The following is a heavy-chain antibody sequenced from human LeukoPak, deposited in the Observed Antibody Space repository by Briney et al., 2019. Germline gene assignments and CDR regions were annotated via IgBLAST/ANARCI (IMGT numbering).Heavy chain of an antibody. CDR1: GFTFSSYD. D-gene: IGHD1-14*01. CDR2: ISYDGGNK. V-gene: IGHV3-30*03. CDR3: ARSYQRYYFDY. Sequence: GGSLRLSCAASGFTFSSYDMHWVRQAPGKGLEWVAIISYDGGNKYYADSVKGRFTISRDNSKNTLFLQMNSLRAEDTAVYFCARSYQRYYFDYWGQGALVTVSS. J-gene: IGHJ4*02.